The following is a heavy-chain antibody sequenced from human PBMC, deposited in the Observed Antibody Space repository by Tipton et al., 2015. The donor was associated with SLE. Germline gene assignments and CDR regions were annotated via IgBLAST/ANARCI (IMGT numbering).Heavy chain of an antibody. J-gene: IGHJ5*02. CDR3: ARAQRLVRWFDP. CDR2: INHSGST. Sequence: TLSLTCTVSGGSISSGSYYWSWIRQPAGKGLEWIGEINHSGSTNYNPSLKSRVTISVDTSKKQFSLKVSSVTAADTAVYYCARAQRLVRWFDPWDQGTLVTVSS. D-gene: IGHD6-13*01. V-gene: IGHV4-61*09. CDR1: GGSISSGSYY.